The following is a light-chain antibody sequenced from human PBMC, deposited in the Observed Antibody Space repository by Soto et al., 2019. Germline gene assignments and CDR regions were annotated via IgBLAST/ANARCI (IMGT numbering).Light chain of an antibody. V-gene: IGLV2-8*01. J-gene: IGLJ3*02. CDR1: SSDVGAYNY. CDR3: SSFASSNTGV. CDR2: EVT. Sequence: QSALTQPPSASGSPGQSVTISCTGTSSDVGAYNYVSWYQQHAGKAPKLVIYEVTKRHSGVPDRFSGSKSANTASLTVSGLQAEDEADYYCSSFASSNTGVFGGGTKLTVL.